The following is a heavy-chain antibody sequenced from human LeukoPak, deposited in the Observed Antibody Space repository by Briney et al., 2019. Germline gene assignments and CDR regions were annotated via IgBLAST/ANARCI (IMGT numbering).Heavy chain of an antibody. V-gene: IGHV3-23*01. CDR1: GFTFSSYA. D-gene: IGHD3-10*01. CDR2: ISGSGGST. J-gene: IGHJ4*02. CDR3: AKGPGYGSGRTSAFDY. Sequence: GGSLRLSCAASGFTFSSYAMSWVRQAPGKGLEWVSAISGSGGSTYYADSVKGRFTISRDNSKNTLYLQMNSLRAEDTAVYYCAKGPGYGSGRTSAFDYWGQGTLVTVSS.